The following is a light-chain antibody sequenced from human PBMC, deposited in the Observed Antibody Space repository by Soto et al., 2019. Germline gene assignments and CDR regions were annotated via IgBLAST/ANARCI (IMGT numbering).Light chain of an antibody. J-gene: IGLJ2*01. Sequence: QSALTQPASVSGSPGQSITISCTGTNSDVGGYNYVSWYQQHPGKAPKLMIYEVSNRPSGVSYRFSGSKSGNTASLTISGLQAEDEADYYCSSYTSSSSTLDVIFGGGTKLTVL. CDR2: EVS. CDR1: NSDVGGYNY. V-gene: IGLV2-14*01. CDR3: SSYTSSSSTLDVI.